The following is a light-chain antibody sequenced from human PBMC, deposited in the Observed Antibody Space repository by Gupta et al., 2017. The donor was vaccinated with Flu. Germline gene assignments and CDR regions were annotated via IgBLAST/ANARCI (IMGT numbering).Light chain of an antibody. CDR3: SSYTSSSTPL. CDR2: EVS. Sequence: PTTPPASASASPRSSITTSCTGTSSDVGGYNYVSWYQHHPGKAPKLMIYEVSNRPSGVSNRFSGSKSGNTASLTISGLQAEDEADYYCSSYTSSSTPLFGGGTKLTVL. J-gene: IGLJ2*01. CDR1: SSDVGGYNY. V-gene: IGLV2-14*01.